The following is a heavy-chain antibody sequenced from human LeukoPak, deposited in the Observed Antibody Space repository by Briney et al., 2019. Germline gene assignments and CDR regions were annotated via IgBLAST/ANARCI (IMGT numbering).Heavy chain of an antibody. CDR2: IYTSGST. J-gene: IGHJ3*02. V-gene: IGHV4-61*02. Sequence: PSETLSLTCTVSGGSTSSGSYYWSWIRQPAGKGLEWIGRIYTSGSTNYNPSLKSRVTISVDTSKNQFSLKLSSVTASDTAVYYCASPRREMDAFDIWGQGTMVTVSS. CDR3: ASPRREMDAFDI. CDR1: GGSTSSGSYY. D-gene: IGHD5-24*01.